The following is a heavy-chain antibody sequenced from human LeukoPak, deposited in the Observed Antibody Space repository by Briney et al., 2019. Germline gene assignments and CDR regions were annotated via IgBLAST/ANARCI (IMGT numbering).Heavy chain of an antibody. Sequence: ASVKVSCTASGYTFTGYYMHWVRQAPGQGLEWMGWINPNSGGTNYAQKFQGRVTMTRDTSISTAYMELSRLRSDDTAVYYCARDPDVVVPAAFVDHWGQGTLVTVSS. CDR2: INPNSGGT. V-gene: IGHV1-2*02. D-gene: IGHD2-2*01. CDR3: ARDPDVVVPAAFVDH. J-gene: IGHJ5*02. CDR1: GYTFTGYY.